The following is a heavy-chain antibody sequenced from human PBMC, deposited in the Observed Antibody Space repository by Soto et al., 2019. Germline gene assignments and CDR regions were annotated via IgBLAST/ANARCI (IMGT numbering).Heavy chain of an antibody. Sequence: QMQLSQSGAEVKKTGSSVKISCKTSGWIFTFQYLHWVRQAPGQGLEWLGWITPYNGNVKYAQHFQGRISLTRDNSLTPLFLELRDLRPEDTGLYYCARSATSGDQHFIDSWGQGTLVTVSS. D-gene: IGHD7-27*01. CDR3: ARSATSGDQHFIDS. CDR2: ITPYNGNV. J-gene: IGHJ4*02. CDR1: GWIFTFQY. V-gene: IGHV1-45*02.